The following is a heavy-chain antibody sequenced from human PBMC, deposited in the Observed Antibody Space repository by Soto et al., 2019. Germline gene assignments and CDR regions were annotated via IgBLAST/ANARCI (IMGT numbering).Heavy chain of an antibody. D-gene: IGHD1-20*01. Sequence: PSETLSLTCTVSGGSVKSGSSYWAWLRQPPGKGLEWIALISYGGTAFYSVSLNSRGTMSVDMSKNQFSLRLSSVTAADTAVYYCGRLTQEEYNPKHAWFDPWGPGTLVTVSS. J-gene: IGHJ5*02. CDR3: GRLTQEEYNPKHAWFDP. V-gene: IGHV4-39*01. CDR1: GGSVKSGSSY. CDR2: ISYGGTA.